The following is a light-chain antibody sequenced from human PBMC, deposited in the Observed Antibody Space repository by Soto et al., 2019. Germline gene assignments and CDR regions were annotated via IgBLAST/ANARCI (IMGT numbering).Light chain of an antibody. CDR3: SSYAVTFRLVV. V-gene: IGLV2-23*02. CDR1: SSDVGGYDL. CDR2: EVT. J-gene: IGLJ2*01. Sequence: QSALTKPASVYGSPGQSITISCTGTSSDVGGYDLVSWLQLHTAQAPRLMIYEVTKRPSGVSDRFSGSQSGNTASLTISGLQSDDDGKYYCSSYAVTFRLVVFGEGTKLTVL.